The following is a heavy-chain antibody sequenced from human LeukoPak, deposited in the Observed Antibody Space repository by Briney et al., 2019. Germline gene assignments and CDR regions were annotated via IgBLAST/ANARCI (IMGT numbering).Heavy chain of an antibody. Sequence: PSETLSLTCSVSDYSISRDYSWGWIRQSPGKGLEWIGTISHSGSTYHNPSLKSRVTISVDTSKNQFSLKLTSVTAADTAVYYCARLRSDYGDYVRSGAFDIWGQGAMVTVSS. V-gene: IGHV4-38-2*02. CDR2: ISHSGST. J-gene: IGHJ3*02. CDR1: DYSISRDYS. D-gene: IGHD4-17*01. CDR3: ARLRSDYGDYVRSGAFDI.